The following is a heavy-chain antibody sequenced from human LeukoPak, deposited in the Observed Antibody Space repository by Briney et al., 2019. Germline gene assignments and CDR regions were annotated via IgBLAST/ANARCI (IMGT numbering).Heavy chain of an antibody. CDR1: GFDFSNYW. J-gene: IGHJ4*02. CDR3: AREVPLSTFDF. V-gene: IGHV3-7*01. CDR2: INQDGSEK. Sequence: PGGSLRLSCAGSGFDFSNYWMSWVRQAPGKGLEWVGNINQDGSEKYYRDSVKGRFTISRDNAKNSRHLQMNSLRVDDTGVYYCAREVPLSTFDFWGQGILVTVSS. D-gene: IGHD1-1*01.